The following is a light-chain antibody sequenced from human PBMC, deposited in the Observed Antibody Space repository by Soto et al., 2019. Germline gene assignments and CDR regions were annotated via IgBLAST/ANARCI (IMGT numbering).Light chain of an antibody. CDR2: DAS. J-gene: IGKJ1*01. CDR1: QSVSNW. Sequence: DIQMTHSPSTLSASVGGRCTITCRASQSVSNWLAWYQQKPGKAPKLLIYDASSLESGVPSRFSGSGSGTEFTLTISSLHPDDFATYYCRQYNSYSATFGQGTKVDIK. V-gene: IGKV1-5*01. CDR3: RQYNSYSAT.